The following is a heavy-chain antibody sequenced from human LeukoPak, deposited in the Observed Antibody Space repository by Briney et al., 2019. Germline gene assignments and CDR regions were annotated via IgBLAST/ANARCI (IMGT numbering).Heavy chain of an antibody. Sequence: SETLSLTCAVYGRSFSGYYWSWIRQPPGKGLEWIGEINHSGSTNYNPSLKGRVTISVDTSKNQFSLKLSSVTAADTAVYYCARAMVRGVNTVYEYWGQGTLVTVSS. CDR3: ARAMVRGVNTVYEY. CDR1: GRSFSGYY. CDR2: INHSGST. J-gene: IGHJ4*02. D-gene: IGHD3-10*01. V-gene: IGHV4-34*01.